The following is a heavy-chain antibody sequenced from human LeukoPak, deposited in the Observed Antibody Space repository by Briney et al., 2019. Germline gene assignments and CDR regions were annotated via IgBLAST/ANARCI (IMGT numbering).Heavy chain of an antibody. D-gene: IGHD3-9*01. Sequence: SQTLSLTCTVSGDSISSGDYYWSWIRQPAGKGLEWIGRISSSGSTNYNPSLKSRVTISVDTSKNQFSLKLSSVTAADTAVYFCARGGRGRLYDRVSLPYYYMDVWGKGTTVTVSS. V-gene: IGHV4-61*02. CDR3: ARGGRGRLYDRVSLPYYYMDV. CDR2: ISSSGST. J-gene: IGHJ6*03. CDR1: GDSISSGDYY.